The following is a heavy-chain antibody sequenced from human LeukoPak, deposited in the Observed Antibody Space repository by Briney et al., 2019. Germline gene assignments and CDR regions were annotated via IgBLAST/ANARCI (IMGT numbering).Heavy chain of an antibody. J-gene: IGHJ6*02. CDR1: GYSISSGYY. CDR3: ASISDQLPPSPLYYGMDV. D-gene: IGHD2-2*01. Sequence: PSETLSLTCTVSGYSISSGYYWGWIRQPPGKGLEWIGSIYHSGSTYYNPSLKSRVTISVDTSKNQFSLKLSSVTAADTAVYYCASISDQLPPSPLYYGMDVWGQGTTVTVSS. CDR2: IYHSGST. V-gene: IGHV4-38-2*02.